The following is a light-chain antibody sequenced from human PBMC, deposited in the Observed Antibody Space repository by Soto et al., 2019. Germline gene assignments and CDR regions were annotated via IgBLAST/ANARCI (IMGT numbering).Light chain of an antibody. Sequence: EMPKSPSSLSASVGDRVSITCQAGQGINNYLNWYQQKPGKAPKLLIYDVSALKRGVPPRFSGSGSGTEFTLTISSLQPEDFATYYCQQYDSYSEAFGQATKVDIK. CDR3: QQYDSYSEA. V-gene: IGKV1-5*01. CDR1: QGINNY. CDR2: DVS. J-gene: IGKJ1*01.